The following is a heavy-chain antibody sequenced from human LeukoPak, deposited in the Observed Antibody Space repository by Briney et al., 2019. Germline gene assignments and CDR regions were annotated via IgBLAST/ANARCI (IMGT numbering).Heavy chain of an antibody. CDR2: IFDGGST. J-gene: IGHJ4*02. CDR1: GGSIRSYY. CDR3: ARRVAVRPRYYFDY. V-gene: IGHV4-59*08. Sequence: PSETLSLTCTVSGGSIRSYYWSWIRQPPGKALEWIGYIFDGGSTKYNPYLKSRATISVDTSKNQFTLKLTSVTAADTAIYYCARRVAVRPRYYFDYWVQGTLVTVSS. D-gene: IGHD6-6*01.